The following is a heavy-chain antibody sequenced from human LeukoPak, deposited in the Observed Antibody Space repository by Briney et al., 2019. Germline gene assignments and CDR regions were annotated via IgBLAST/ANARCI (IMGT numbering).Heavy chain of an antibody. J-gene: IGHJ4*02. CDR1: GYTFTGYY. D-gene: IGHD3-22*01. Sequence: ASVKVSCKASGYTFTGYYMHWVRQAPGQGLEWMGWINPNSGGTNYAQKFQGRVTMTRATSISTAYMELSRLRSDDTAVYYWARVGYYDSSGYYYVREPDDYWGQGTLVTVSS. CDR2: INPNSGGT. CDR3: ARVGYYDSSGYYYVREPDDY. V-gene: IGHV1-2*02.